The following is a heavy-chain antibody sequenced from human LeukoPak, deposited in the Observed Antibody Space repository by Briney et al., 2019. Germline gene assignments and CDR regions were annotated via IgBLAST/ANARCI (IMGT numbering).Heavy chain of an antibody. Sequence: SETLSLTCTVSGGSISSYYWSWPRQPPGRGLEWIGYIYYSGSTNYNPSLKSRATISVDTSKNQFSLKLSSVTAADTAAYYCARGSGFADYWGQGTLVTVSS. CDR1: GGSISSYY. V-gene: IGHV4-59*01. CDR2: IYYSGST. D-gene: IGHD3-10*01. CDR3: ARGSGFADY. J-gene: IGHJ4*02.